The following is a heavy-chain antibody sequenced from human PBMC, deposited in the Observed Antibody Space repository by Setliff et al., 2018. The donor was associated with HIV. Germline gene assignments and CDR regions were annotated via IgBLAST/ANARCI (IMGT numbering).Heavy chain of an antibody. Sequence: SETLSLTCAVSAYSISSGYYWGWIRQPPGKGLEWIGEIIHSGTTNYNPSLMSRVTISLDTSKNQFSLKLSSVSAADTAVYYCARAGYYSGWSGLDIWGQGTMVTVSS. CDR2: IIHSGTT. D-gene: IGHD6-19*01. J-gene: IGHJ3*02. CDR1: AYSISSGYY. V-gene: IGHV4-38-2*01. CDR3: ARAGYYSGWSGLDI.